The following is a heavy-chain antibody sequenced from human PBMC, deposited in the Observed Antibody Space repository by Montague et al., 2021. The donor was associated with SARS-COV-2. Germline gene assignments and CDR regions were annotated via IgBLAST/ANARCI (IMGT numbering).Heavy chain of an antibody. Sequence: TLSLTCTVSGDSITSGGYFWNWIRQHPGKGLEYIEAISYSGSTYYKPSLTSRVSISMDTSKNAFSLSLHSVTAADTAVYFCAASGRRGYSNPFHHCGRGSLVTVSS. D-gene: IGHD4-11*01. CDR3: AASGRRGYSNPFHH. CDR2: ISYSGST. J-gene: IGHJ4*02. CDR1: GDSITSGGYF. V-gene: IGHV4-31*03.